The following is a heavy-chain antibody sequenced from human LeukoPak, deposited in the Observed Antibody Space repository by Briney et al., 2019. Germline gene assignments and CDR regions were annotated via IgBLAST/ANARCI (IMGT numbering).Heavy chain of an antibody. CDR2: IYYSGST. CDR3: ARSNSVAGPETPYYYYGMDV. D-gene: IGHD6-19*01. CDR1: GGSISSYY. V-gene: IGHV4-59*01. Sequence: SETLSLTCTVSGGSISSYYWSWIRQPPGKGLEWIGYIYYSGSTNYNPSLKSRVTISVDTSKNQFSLKLSSVTAADTAVYYCARSNSVAGPETPYYYYGMDVWGQGTTVTVSS. J-gene: IGHJ6*02.